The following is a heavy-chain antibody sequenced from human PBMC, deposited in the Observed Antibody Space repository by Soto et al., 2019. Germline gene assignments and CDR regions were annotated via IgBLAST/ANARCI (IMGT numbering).Heavy chain of an antibody. V-gene: IGHV3-30*18. CDR3: AKDAGANYAGGLDY. J-gene: IGHJ4*02. D-gene: IGHD1-7*01. CDR1: GFTFSSYG. Sequence: QPGGSLRLSCAASGFTFSSYGMHWVRQAPGKGLDWVAVISRDGGNKFYGDSVKGRFTISRDNSKNTIYLQMNSLRAEDTALYICAKDAGANYAGGLDYWGQGILVTVSS. CDR2: ISRDGGNK.